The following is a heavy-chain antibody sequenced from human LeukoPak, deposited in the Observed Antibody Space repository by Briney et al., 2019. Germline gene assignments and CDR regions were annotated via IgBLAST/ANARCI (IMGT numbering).Heavy chain of an antibody. J-gene: IGHJ4*02. CDR1: GFTFSSYW. CDR3: ARDFYYDFWSGYYH. V-gene: IGHV3-74*01. CDR2: INSDGSST. Sequence: GGSLRLXCAASGFTFSSYWMHWVRQAPGEGLVWVSRINSDGSSTTYADSVKGRFTISRDNAKSTLYLQMNSLRAEDTAVYYCARDFYYDFWSGYYHWGQRTLVTVSS. D-gene: IGHD3-3*01.